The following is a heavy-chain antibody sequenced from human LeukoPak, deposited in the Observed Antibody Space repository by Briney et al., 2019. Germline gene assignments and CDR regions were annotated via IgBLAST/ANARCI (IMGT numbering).Heavy chain of an antibody. CDR1: GFTFSSYA. D-gene: IGHD3-22*01. Sequence: GGSLRLSCAASGFTFSSYAMSWVRQAPGKGLEWLSYISSSSRTIYYADSVKGRFTISRDNAKNSLYLQMNSLRAEDTAVYYCARDVRGYSGDYYYYMDVWGRGTTVTVSS. V-gene: IGHV3-48*01. CDR3: ARDVRGYSGDYYYYMDV. CDR2: ISSSSRTI. J-gene: IGHJ6*03.